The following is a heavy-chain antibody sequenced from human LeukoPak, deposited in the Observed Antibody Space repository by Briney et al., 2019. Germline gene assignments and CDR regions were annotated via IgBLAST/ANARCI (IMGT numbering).Heavy chain of an antibody. V-gene: IGHV3-33*08. CDR3: ARDYCSSISCMDY. J-gene: IGHJ4*02. Sequence: GGSLRLSCAASGFTFSSYWMSWVRQAPGKGLERVAVTWYDGSNKYYADSVKGRFTISRDNSKNTLYLQMNSLRAEDTAVYYCARDYCSSISCMDYWGQGTLVTVSS. CDR2: TWYDGSNK. CDR1: GFTFSSYW. D-gene: IGHD2-2*01.